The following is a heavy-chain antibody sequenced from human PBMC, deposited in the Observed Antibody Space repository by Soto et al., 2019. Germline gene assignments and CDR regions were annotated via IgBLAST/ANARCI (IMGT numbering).Heavy chain of an antibody. CDR2: INAGNGNT. Sequence: EASVKVSCKASGYTFTSYAMHWGRQAPGQRLEWMGWINAGNGNTKYSQKFQGRVTITRDTSASTAYMGLSSLRSEDTAVYYCASSFTAPAAIGYWGQGTLVTVSS. CDR3: ASSFTAPAAIGY. J-gene: IGHJ4*02. D-gene: IGHD2-2*02. V-gene: IGHV1-3*01. CDR1: GYTFTSYA.